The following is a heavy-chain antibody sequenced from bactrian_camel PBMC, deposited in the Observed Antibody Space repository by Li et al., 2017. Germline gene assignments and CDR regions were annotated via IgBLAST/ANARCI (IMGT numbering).Heavy chain of an antibody. CDR1: GFTFGSYS. CDR2: INKGGGST. CDR3: AAGYPDITTMIYFGK. Sequence: DVQLVESGGGLVQPGGSLRLSCAASGFTFGSYSMNWVRQAPGKGLEWVSAINKGGGSTFYAGSVKGRFTISRDNAKNTVYLQLNSLNTEDMAMYYCAAGYPDITTMIYFGKWGQGTQVTVS. V-gene: IGHV3S40*01. D-gene: IGHD4*01. J-gene: IGHJ4*01.